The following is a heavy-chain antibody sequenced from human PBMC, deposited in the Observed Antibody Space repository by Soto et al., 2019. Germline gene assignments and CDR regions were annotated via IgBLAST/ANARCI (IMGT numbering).Heavy chain of an antibody. V-gene: IGHV1-8*01. CDR2: MNPNSGNT. CDR3: ARVNEWLGALEY. D-gene: IGHD6-19*01. Sequence: QVQLVQSGAEVKKPGASVKVSCKASGYTFTSYDINWVRQATGQGLEWMGWMNPNSGNTGYAQKXXGXITMTRNTSINTAYMELSSLRSEDTAVYYCARVNEWLGALEYWGQGTLVTVSS. J-gene: IGHJ4*02. CDR1: GYTFTSYD.